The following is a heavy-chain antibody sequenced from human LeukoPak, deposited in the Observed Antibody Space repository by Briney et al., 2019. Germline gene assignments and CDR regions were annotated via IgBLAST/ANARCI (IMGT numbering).Heavy chain of an antibody. CDR1: GDSVSSNSAA. Sequence: SQTLSLTCAISGDSVSSNSAAWSWISQSPSRGLEWLGRTYYRSKWYSDYAVSVKSRITINPDTSKNQFSLQLYSVTPEDTAVYYCARGVVDYGGSHDAFDIWGEGTMVTVSS. V-gene: IGHV6-1*01. CDR2: TYYRSKWYS. CDR3: ARGVVDYGGSHDAFDI. J-gene: IGHJ3*02. D-gene: IGHD4-23*01.